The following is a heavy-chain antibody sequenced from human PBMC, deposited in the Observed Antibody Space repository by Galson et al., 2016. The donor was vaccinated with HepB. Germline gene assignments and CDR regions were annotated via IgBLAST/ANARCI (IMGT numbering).Heavy chain of an antibody. Sequence: ETLSLTCAVSGGFVSSGNWWSWVRQPPGKGLEWIGEIYHSGSTNYNPSLKSRVTISVDRSKNQFSLKLSSVTAADTAVYYCAREDSSTAFDIWGQGTMVTVSS. CDR3: AREDSSTAFDI. CDR2: IYHSGST. CDR1: GGFVSSGNW. D-gene: IGHD2-2*01. J-gene: IGHJ3*02. V-gene: IGHV4-4*02.